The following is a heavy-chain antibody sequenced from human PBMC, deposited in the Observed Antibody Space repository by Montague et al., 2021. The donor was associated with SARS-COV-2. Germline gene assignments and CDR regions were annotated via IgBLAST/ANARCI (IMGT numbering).Heavy chain of an antibody. Sequence: SETLSLTCTVSGASVRTYYWSWLRQSAGKKLEWIGRLYTSGSTYYNPSFKSRVTISLDTSKNLFSLNLSAMTAAATAVYHCARDGADYSFAYYQEMDVWGQGIAVTVSS. J-gene: IGHJ6*02. V-gene: IGHV4-4*07. CDR1: GASVRTYY. D-gene: IGHD5-12*01. CDR2: LYTSGST. CDR3: ARDGADYSFAYYQEMDV.